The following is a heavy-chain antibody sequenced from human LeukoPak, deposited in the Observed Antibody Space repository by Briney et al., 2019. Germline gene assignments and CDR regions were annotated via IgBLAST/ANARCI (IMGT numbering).Heavy chain of an antibody. CDR2: IIPMFGTA. Sequence: SVKVSCKASGGTFRTYVINWVRQAPGQGLEWMGGIIPMFGTANYTRRFQGRITIIADESTSTTYMELSSLKSEDTAVYYCARDLLADIYTKDSYFYIAVWGKGTTVTVSS. V-gene: IGHV1-69*13. J-gene: IGHJ6*03. CDR3: ARDLLADIYTKDSYFYIAV. D-gene: IGHD3-3*02. CDR1: GGTFRTYV.